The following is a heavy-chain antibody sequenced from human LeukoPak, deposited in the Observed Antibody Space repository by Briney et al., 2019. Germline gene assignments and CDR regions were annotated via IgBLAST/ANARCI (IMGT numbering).Heavy chain of an antibody. Sequence: PGGSLRLSCAASGFTFISYGIHWVRQAPGKGLEWVAFISYDGNNKYYADSVKGRFTISRDNSKNTLYLQMNSLRAEDTAVYYCARGSRFADIWGQGTMVTVSP. CDR3: ARGSRFADI. J-gene: IGHJ3*02. CDR1: GFTFISYG. CDR2: ISYDGNNK. V-gene: IGHV3-30*02.